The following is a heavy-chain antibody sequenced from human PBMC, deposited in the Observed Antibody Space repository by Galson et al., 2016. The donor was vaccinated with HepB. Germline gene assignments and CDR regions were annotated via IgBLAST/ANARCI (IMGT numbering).Heavy chain of an antibody. CDR2: IYYSGST. D-gene: IGHD1-1*01. J-gene: IGHJ5*02. CDR1: GGSIRSSSYY. Sequence: SETLSLTCTVSGGSIRSSSYYWGWIRQPPGKGLEWIGSIYYSGSTYYNPSLKSRVTISVYTSKNQFSLRLTSVTAADTAVYYCAIQQLDYWFDPWGQGTLVTVSS. CDR3: AIQQLDYWFDP. V-gene: IGHV4-39*01.